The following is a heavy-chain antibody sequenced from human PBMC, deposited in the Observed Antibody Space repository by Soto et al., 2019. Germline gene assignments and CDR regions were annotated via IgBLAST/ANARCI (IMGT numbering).Heavy chain of an antibody. CDR1: GGSISSGDYY. V-gene: IGHV4-30-4*01. J-gene: IGHJ6*02. CDR3: ARDHYVYDILSGYGYYYGIDV. CDR2: IYYSGST. D-gene: IGHD3-9*01. Sequence: PSETLSLTCTVSGGSISSGDYYWSWIRQPPGKGLEWIGYIYYSGSTYYNPSLKSRVTISVDTSKNQFSLKLSSVTAADTAVYYCARDHYVYDILSGYGYYYGIDVWGQGTTVTVPS.